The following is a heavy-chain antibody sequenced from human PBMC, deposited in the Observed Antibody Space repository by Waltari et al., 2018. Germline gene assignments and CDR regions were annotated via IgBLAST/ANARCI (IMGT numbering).Heavy chain of an antibody. Sequence: QVQLVQSGAEVKKPASSVKVSCKACGGTFRSDTTPWVRQAPGQGLEWMGAIIPMFGKGNYAQNFQGRVTITADESRRTVYMQLSSLRSEDTAVYYCAREADCSSISCYFDSWGQGTLVTVSS. J-gene: IGHJ4*02. CDR3: AREADCSSISCYFDS. CDR2: IIPMFGKG. V-gene: IGHV1-69*01. CDR1: GGTFRSDT. D-gene: IGHD2-2*01.